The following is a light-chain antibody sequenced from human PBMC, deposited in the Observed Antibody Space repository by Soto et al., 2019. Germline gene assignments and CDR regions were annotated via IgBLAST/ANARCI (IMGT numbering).Light chain of an antibody. J-gene: IGKJ1*01. Sequence: DIQMTQSPSTLSASVGDRVTITCRASQSISTWLAWYQQKPQKAPNLLSSKASTLESGIPSRFSGSGSGTEFTLTISSLQRDDFAAYYCQQDSGYPGTFGQGTKVEVK. CDR1: QSISTW. CDR3: QQDSGYPGT. CDR2: KAS. V-gene: IGKV1-5*03.